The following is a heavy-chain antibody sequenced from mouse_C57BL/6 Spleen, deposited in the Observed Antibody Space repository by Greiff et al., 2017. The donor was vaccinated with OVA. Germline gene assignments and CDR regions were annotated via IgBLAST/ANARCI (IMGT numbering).Heavy chain of an antibody. Sequence: VKLMESGAELVKPGASVKLSCKASGYTFTSYWMHWVKQRPGQGLEWIGMIHPNSGSTNYNEKFKSKATLTVDKSSSTAYMQLSSLTSEDSAVYYCARSSLLLRHDVWGTGTTVTVSS. V-gene: IGHV1-64*01. CDR3: ARSSLLLRHDV. CDR1: GYTFTSYW. D-gene: IGHD1-1*01. CDR2: IHPNSGST. J-gene: IGHJ1*03.